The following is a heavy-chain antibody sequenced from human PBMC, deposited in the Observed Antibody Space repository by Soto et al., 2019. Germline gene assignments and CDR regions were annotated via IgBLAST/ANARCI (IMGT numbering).Heavy chain of an antibody. V-gene: IGHV1-18*01. D-gene: IGHD4-17*01. CDR1: GYTFTSYG. CDR3: SRGTTVETGNY. Sequence: QGQLVQSGDEVKKPGASVKVSCKASGYTFTSYGISWVRQAHGKGLERMGWISAYNGNTNYEQKRQGRVTMTTDTSTSTDYMELKSRRSDDTDVYYCSRGTTVETGNYWGQGTLVTVSS. J-gene: IGHJ4*02. CDR2: ISAYNGNT.